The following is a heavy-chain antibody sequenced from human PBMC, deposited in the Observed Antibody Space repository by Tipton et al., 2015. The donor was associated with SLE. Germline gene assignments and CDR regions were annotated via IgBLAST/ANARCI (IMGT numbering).Heavy chain of an antibody. CDR1: GGSISGYY. Sequence: TLSLTCTVSGGSISGYYWSWIRQHPGKGLEWIGYIYYSGSTYYNPSLKSRVTISVDTSKNQFSLKLSSVTAADTAVYYCARAAASSPFDCWGQGTLVAVSS. CDR3: ARAAASSPFDC. CDR2: IYYSGST. V-gene: IGHV4-31*03. D-gene: IGHD6-25*01. J-gene: IGHJ4*02.